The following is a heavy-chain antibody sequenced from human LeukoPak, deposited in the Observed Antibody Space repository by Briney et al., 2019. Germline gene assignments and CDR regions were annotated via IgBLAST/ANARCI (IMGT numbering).Heavy chain of an antibody. V-gene: IGHV3-23*01. CDR3: AKDFYDSSGSRYDY. D-gene: IGHD3-22*01. J-gene: IGHJ4*02. CDR1: GFTFSSYA. Sequence: PGGSLRLSCAASGFTFSSYAMSWVRQAPGKGLEWVSVISGSGANTYYADSVKGRFTISRDNSKNTLFMQMNSLRAEDTAVYYCAKDFYDSSGSRYDYWGQGTLVTVSS. CDR2: ISGSGANT.